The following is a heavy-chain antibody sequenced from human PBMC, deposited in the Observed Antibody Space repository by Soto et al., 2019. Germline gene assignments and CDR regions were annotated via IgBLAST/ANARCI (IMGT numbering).Heavy chain of an antibody. J-gene: IGHJ6*02. CDR2: ISVYNGNK. CDR1: AFTLNPCG. D-gene: IGHD3-10*01. Sequence: GAALQVSWIASAFTLNPCGRTLVRQAPGQGHEWMGWISVYNGNKNYAKKVQGRVSMTADTSTSTAYMELRSLQSDDTAVYFCARVAITLIRGSKVDFYSMDVWGQGTTV. V-gene: IGHV1-18*01. CDR3: ARVAITLIRGSKVDFYSMDV.